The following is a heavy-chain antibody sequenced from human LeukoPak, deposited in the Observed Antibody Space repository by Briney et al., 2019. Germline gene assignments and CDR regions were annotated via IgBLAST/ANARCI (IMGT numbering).Heavy chain of an antibody. CDR2: MNPNSGNT. J-gene: IGHJ6*02. Sequence: ASVKVSCKASGYTFTSYDIHWVRQATGQGLEWMGWMNPNSGNTGYAQKFQGRVTMTRNTSISTAYMELSSLRSEDMAVYYCARFTAMVYYYYGMDVWGQGTTVTVSS. CDR3: ARFTAMVYYYYGMDV. V-gene: IGHV1-8*01. CDR1: GYTFTSYD. D-gene: IGHD5-18*01.